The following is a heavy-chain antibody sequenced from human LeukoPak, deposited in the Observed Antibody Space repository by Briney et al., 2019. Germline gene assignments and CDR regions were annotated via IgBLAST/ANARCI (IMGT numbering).Heavy chain of an antibody. CDR1: GFTFTDYL. Sequence: PGGSLRLSCGASGFTFTDYLMTWVRQAPEKGLEWVANITQDGSEEYYVDSVKGRFTISRDNAKNSLFLQMNSLRVDDTAVYYCARDYGGYYGSWNKGNYYYYMDVWGKGTTVTVSS. V-gene: IGHV3-7*01. CDR3: ARDYGGYYGSWNKGNYYYYMDV. J-gene: IGHJ6*03. D-gene: IGHD3-10*01. CDR2: ITQDGSEE.